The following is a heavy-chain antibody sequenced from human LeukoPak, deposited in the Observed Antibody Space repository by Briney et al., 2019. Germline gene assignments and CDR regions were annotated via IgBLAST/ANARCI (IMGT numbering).Heavy chain of an antibody. Sequence: ASVKVSCKASGYTFTSYYMHWVRQAPGQGLEWMGWINPNSGGTNYAQKFQGWVTMTRDTSISTAYMELSRLRSDDTAVYYCARDQASAAVGTVYYYHGMGVWGQGTTVTVSS. J-gene: IGHJ6*02. CDR3: ARDQASAAVGTVYYYHGMGV. V-gene: IGHV1-2*04. CDR2: INPNSGGT. D-gene: IGHD6-13*01. CDR1: GYTFTSYY.